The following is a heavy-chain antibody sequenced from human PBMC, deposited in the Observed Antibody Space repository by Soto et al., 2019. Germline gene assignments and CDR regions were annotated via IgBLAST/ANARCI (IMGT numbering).Heavy chain of an antibody. D-gene: IGHD6-19*01. CDR3: ARGGALDGTSPPFNH. CDR1: GYTFSGHY. Sequence: ASVKVSCKVSGYTFSGHYMHWKRQAPGQGPEWLGWINANSGDTDRAPKFQDRLTMTRDTSISTAYMELSRLRSDDTAVYYCARGGALDGTSPPFNHWGQGTLVTVSS. J-gene: IGHJ4*02. CDR2: INANSGDT. V-gene: IGHV1-2*02.